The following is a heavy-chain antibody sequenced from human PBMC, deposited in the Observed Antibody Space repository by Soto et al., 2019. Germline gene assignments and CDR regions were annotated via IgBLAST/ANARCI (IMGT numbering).Heavy chain of an antibody. D-gene: IGHD3-10*01. J-gene: IGHJ5*02. CDR3: AIVRGEVDNGCDA. V-gene: IGHV4-39*01. CDR2: IHYTGSA. CDR1: GGSLSAPTYY. Sequence: QLQLQESGPGLVKPSETLSLTCAVSGGSLSAPTYYWGWVRQPPGKGLEWIGNIHYTGSAFYNPSLKSRVTISVDTSKNQFSLRLTAVTAADTAVYYCAIVRGEVDNGCDAWGRGTVVIVSS.